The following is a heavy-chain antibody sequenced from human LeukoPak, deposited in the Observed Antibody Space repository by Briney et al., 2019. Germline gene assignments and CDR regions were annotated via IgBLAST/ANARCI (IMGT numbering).Heavy chain of an antibody. CDR3: ARDLRQQLVEGYYFDY. CDR2: ISAYNGNT. Sequence: ASVKVSCKASGYTFTSYGISWVRQAPGQGLEWMGWISAYNGNTNYAQKLQGRVTMTTDTSTSTAYMELRSLRSDDTAVYYCARDLRQQLVEGYYFDYWGQGTLVTVSS. V-gene: IGHV1-18*01. CDR1: GYTFTSYG. J-gene: IGHJ4*02. D-gene: IGHD6-6*01.